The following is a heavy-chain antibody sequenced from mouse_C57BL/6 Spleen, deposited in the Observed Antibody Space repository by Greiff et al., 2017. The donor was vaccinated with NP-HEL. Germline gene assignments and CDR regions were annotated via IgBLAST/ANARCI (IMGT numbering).Heavy chain of an antibody. Sequence: VQLQQSGPELVKPGASVKISCKASGYTFTDYYMNWVKQSHGKSLEWIGDINPNNGGTSYNQKFKGKATLTVDKSSSTAYMELRSLTSEDSAVYYCARREGYGSRSSWFAYWGQGTLVTVSA. D-gene: IGHD1-1*01. CDR2: INPNNGGT. CDR3: ARREGYGSRSSWFAY. CDR1: GYTFTDYY. J-gene: IGHJ3*01. V-gene: IGHV1-26*01.